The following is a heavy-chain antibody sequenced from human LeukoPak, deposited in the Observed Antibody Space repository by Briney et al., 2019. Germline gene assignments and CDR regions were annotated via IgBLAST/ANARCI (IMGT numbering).Heavy chain of an antibody. J-gene: IGHJ4*02. V-gene: IGHV3-23*01. CDR1: GFTVSTNY. CDR3: AKDRLGGPYFFHY. CDR2: IGGTGVRT. D-gene: IGHD3-16*01. Sequence: GGSLRLSCAASGFTVSTNYMTWVRQAPGKGLEWVSTIGGTGVRTCYADSVKGRFTISRDNSKNTLYLQINSLRAEDTAVYFCAKDRLGGPYFFHYWGQGTLVTVSS.